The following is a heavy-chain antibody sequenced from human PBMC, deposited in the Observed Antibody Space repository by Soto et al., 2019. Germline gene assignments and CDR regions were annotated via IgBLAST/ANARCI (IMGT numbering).Heavy chain of an antibody. D-gene: IGHD6-13*01. J-gene: IGHJ4*02. CDR1: GFTFSNAW. CDR3: TTGAGIAAAGTEGAFDY. CDR2: IKSKTDGGTT. V-gene: IGHV3-15*07. Sequence: GGSLRLSCAASGFTFSNAWMNWVRQAPGKRLEWVGRIKSKTDGGTTDYAAPVKGRFTISRDDSKNTLYLQMNSLKTEDTAVYYCTTGAGIAAAGTEGAFDYWGQGTLVSVSS.